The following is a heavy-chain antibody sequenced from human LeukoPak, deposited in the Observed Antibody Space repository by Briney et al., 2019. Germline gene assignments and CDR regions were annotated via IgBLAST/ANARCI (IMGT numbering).Heavy chain of an antibody. Sequence: SETLSLTCTVSGGSISSYYWSWIRQPPGKGLERIGYIYYSGSTNYNPSLKSRVTISVDTSKNQFSLKLSSVTAADTAVYYCARTQYYYDRLFFDYWGQGTLVTVSS. J-gene: IGHJ4*02. CDR2: IYYSGST. V-gene: IGHV4-59*01. D-gene: IGHD3-22*01. CDR1: GGSISSYY. CDR3: ARTQYYYDRLFFDY.